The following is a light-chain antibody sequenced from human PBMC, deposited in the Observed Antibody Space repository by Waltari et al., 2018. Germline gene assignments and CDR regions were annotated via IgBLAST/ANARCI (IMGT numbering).Light chain of an antibody. V-gene: IGKV4-1*01. CDR1: QIVLYSPNNKHY. CDR3: QQYYSTPLT. Sequence: DIVMTQSPDSMAVSPGERATIHCKSSQIVLYSPNNKHYLAWYQQKPGQPPKLLIYWASTRESGVPDRFSGSGSGTDFTLTISSLQAEDVAVYYCQQYYSTPLTFGGGTKVEIK. CDR2: WAS. J-gene: IGKJ4*01.